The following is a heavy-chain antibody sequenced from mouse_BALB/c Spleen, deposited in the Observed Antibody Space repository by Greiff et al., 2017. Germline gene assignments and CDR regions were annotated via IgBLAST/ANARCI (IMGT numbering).Heavy chain of an antibody. V-gene: IGHV1S81*02. CDR2: INPSHGGT. D-gene: IGHD1-2*01. J-gene: IGHJ1*01. CDR1: GYTFTSYW. CDR3: ARKATALSFDV. Sequence: QVQLQQSGAELVRPGVSVKLSCKASGYTFTSYWMHWIKQRPEQGLERIGEINPSHGGTNYNEKFKSKATLTVDKSSSTAYMQLSSLTSEDSAVYDFARKATALSFDVWGAGTTVTVSS.